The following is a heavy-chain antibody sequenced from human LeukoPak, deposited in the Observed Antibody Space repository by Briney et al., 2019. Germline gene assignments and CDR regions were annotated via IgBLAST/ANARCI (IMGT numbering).Heavy chain of an antibody. Sequence: GGSLRLSCAASGFTFSSYAMSWVRQAPGKGLEWVSTIGTDTYYADSVKGRFTISRDNSKNTLFLQMNSLRAEDTAVYYCAKDGRSITPGLWGLGTLVTVSS. V-gene: IGHV3-23*01. CDR2: IGTDT. D-gene: IGHD3-10*01. J-gene: IGHJ4*02. CDR1: GFTFSSYA. CDR3: AKDGRSITPGL.